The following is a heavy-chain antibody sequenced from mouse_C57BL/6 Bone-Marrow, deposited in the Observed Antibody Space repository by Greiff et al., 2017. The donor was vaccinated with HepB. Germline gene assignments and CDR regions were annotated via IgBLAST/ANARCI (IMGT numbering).Heavy chain of an antibody. CDR3: AREYYGSSLFDY. V-gene: IGHV5-16*01. Sequence: EVQRVESEGGLVQPGSSMKLSCTASGFTFSDYYMAWVRQVPEKGLEWVANINYDGSSTYYLDSLKSRFIISRDNAKNILYLQMSSLKSEDTATYYCAREYYGSSLFDYWGQGTTLTVSS. D-gene: IGHD1-1*01. CDR2: INYDGSST. J-gene: IGHJ2*01. CDR1: GFTFSDYY.